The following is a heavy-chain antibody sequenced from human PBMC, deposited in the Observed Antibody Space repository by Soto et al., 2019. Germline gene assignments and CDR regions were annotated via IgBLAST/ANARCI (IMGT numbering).Heavy chain of an antibody. Sequence: PGGAPRHPRCAPGVTLRTHALSLGRQAPGKGLEWVSAISGSGGSTYYADSVKGRFTISRDNSKNTLYLQMNSLRAEDTAVYYCAKDHLGVSYRPYYFDYRGQGTLVTVSS. CDR2: ISGSGGST. CDR1: GVTLRTHA. V-gene: IGHV3-23*01. J-gene: IGHJ4*02. CDR3: AKDHLGVSYRPYYFDY. D-gene: IGHD3-16*02.